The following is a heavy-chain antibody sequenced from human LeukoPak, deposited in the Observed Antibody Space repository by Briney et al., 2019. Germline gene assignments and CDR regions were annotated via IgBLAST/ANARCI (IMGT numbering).Heavy chain of an antibody. J-gene: IGHJ4*02. CDR2: IKQDGSEK. Sequence: GGSLRLSCAASGFTFSSYWMSWVRQAPGKGLEWVANIKQDGSEKYYVDSVKGRFTISRDNAKNSLYLQMNSLRAEDTAVYYCARTYQYGTYSHFDYWGQGTLVTVSS. V-gene: IGHV3-7*01. D-gene: IGHD2-2*01. CDR1: GFTFSSYW. CDR3: ARTYQYGTYSHFDY.